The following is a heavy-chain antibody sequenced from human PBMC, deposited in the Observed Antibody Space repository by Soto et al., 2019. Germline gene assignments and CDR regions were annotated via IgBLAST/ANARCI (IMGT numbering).Heavy chain of an antibody. V-gene: IGHV4-59*08. CDR2: IYYSGST. CDR1: GGSMNTYY. D-gene: IGHD3-22*01. CDR3: ARLGGYYQAFDQ. J-gene: IGHJ4*02. Sequence: TSETLSLTCTVSGGSMNTYYWGWFRQPPGKGLEWVGYIYYSGSTTYSPSLKSRVTISLDTSKNQFSLILNSVTAADTAVYYCARLGGYYQAFDQWGQGSLVTVSS.